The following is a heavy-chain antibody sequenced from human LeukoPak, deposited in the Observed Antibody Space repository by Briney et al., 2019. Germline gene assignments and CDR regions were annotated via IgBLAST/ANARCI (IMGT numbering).Heavy chain of an antibody. V-gene: IGHV4-59*12. CDR1: GGSISSYY. CDR2: IYYSGST. J-gene: IGHJ6*02. D-gene: IGHD3-10*01. CDR3: ARRPRITMVRGKVGMDV. Sequence: SETLSLTCTVSGGSISSYYWSWIRQPPGKGLEWIGYIYYSGSTYYNPSLKSRVTISVDTSKNQFSLKLSSVTAADTAVYYCARRPRITMVRGKVGMDVWGQGTTVTVSS.